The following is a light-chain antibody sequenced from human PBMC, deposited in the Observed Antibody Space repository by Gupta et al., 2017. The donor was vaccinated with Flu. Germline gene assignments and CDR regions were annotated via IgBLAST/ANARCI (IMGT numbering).Light chain of an antibody. V-gene: IGKV3-20*01. CDR1: QSVSSSY. Sequence: DIVLTQSPGTLSLSPGERATLTCRASQSVSSSYLSWYQQKPGQAPSLLIYGASSRATGIPDRFIGSGSGTDVTLTISRLEPEDFSVYYCHQYCSTPWTFGQGTKVEIK. J-gene: IGKJ1*01. CDR2: GAS. CDR3: HQYCSTPWT.